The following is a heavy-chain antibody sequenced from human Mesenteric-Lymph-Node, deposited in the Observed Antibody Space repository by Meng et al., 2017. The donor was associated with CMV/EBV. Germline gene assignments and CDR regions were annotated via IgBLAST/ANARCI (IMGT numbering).Heavy chain of an antibody. CDR1: GFTFSSYA. Sequence: GESLKISCVASGFTFSSYAMHWVRQAPGKGLEWVAVISYDGSNKYYADSVKGRFTISRDNSKNTLYLQMNSLRAEDTAVYYCARGPQYQLLNYWGQGTLVTVSS. J-gene: IGHJ4*02. V-gene: IGHV3-30-3*01. CDR2: ISYDGSNK. CDR3: ARGPQYQLLNY. D-gene: IGHD2-2*01.